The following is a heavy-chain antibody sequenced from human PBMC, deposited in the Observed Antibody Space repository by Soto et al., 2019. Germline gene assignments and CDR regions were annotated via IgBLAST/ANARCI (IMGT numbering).Heavy chain of an antibody. CDR2: IKQDGSEK. J-gene: IGHJ4*01. Sequence: VGSLRLSCVASGFTFSRYWMSWVRQAPGKGLEWVANIKQDGSEKYYVDSVKGRFTISRDNAKNSLYLQMNSLRVDDTALYYCARDGTGAPVWGNYRADYWGHGALVTAPQ. CDR3: ARDGTGAPVWGNYRADY. CDR1: GFTFSRYW. D-gene: IGHD3-16*02. V-gene: IGHV3-7*03.